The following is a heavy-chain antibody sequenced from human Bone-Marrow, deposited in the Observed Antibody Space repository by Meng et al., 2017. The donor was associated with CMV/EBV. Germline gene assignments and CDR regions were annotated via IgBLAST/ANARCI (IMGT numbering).Heavy chain of an antibody. CDR2: ISSSGSTI. CDR1: GFTFSVYY. J-gene: IGHJ4*02. Sequence: LAFASSGFTFSVYYMIWIRQAPGKGLEWVSYISSSGSTIYYADSVKGRFTISRDNAKNSLYLQMNSLRAEDTAVYYCASSYRGYFDYWGQGTLVTVSS. V-gene: IGHV3-11*04. D-gene: IGHD1-26*01. CDR3: ASSYRGYFDY.